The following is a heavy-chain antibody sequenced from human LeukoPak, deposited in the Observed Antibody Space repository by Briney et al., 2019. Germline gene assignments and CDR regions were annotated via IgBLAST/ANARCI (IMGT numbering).Heavy chain of an antibody. J-gene: IGHJ6*02. CDR3: AKDQHDSSGYAPGGMDV. Sequence: GGSLRLSCAASGFTFSSYAMSWVRQAPEKGLEWVSAISGSGGSTYYADSVKGRFTISRDNSKNTLYLQMNSLRAEDTAVYYCAKDQHDSSGYAPGGMDVWGQGTTVTVSS. CDR2: ISGSGGST. V-gene: IGHV3-23*01. CDR1: GFTFSSYA. D-gene: IGHD3-22*01.